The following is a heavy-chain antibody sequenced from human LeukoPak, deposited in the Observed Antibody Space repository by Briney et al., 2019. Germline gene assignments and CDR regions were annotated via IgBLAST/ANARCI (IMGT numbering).Heavy chain of an antibody. J-gene: IGHJ4*02. CDR1: GFTFSGYW. CDR2: IKQDGSEK. Sequence: PGGSLRLSCAASGFTFSGYWMSWVRQAPGKGLEWVANIKQDGSEKYYVDSVKGRFTISRDNAKNSLYLQMSSLRVEDTAVYYCARESVQLWLYVFDYWGQGGLVTVSS. V-gene: IGHV3-7*05. D-gene: IGHD5-18*01. CDR3: ARESVQLWLYVFDY.